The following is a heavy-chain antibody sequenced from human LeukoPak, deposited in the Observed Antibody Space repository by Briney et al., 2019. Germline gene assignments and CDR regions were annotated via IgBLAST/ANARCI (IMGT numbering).Heavy chain of an antibody. D-gene: IGHD3-22*01. V-gene: IGHV4-34*01. Sequence: KHSETLSLTCAVYGGSFSGYYWSWIRQPPGKGLEWIGSIYYSGSTYYNPSLKSRVTISVDTSKNQFSLKLSSVTAADTAVYYCARLRGDSYYFDYWGQGTLVTVSS. CDR2: IYYSGST. CDR1: GGSFSGYY. J-gene: IGHJ4*02. CDR3: ARLRGDSYYFDY.